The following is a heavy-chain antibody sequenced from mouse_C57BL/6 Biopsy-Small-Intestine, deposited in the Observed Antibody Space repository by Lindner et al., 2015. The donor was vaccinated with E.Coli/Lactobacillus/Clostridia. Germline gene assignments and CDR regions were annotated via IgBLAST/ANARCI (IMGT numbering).Heavy chain of an antibody. V-gene: IGHV1-34*01. Sequence: VQLQESGPELVKPGASVKMSCKASGYTFTDYHMHWVKQSHGKSLEWIGYIYPNNGGNGNNQKFKGKATLTVDKSSNTAYMELRSLTSEDSAVYYCGAQRENGLSLGFDYWGQGTTLTVSS. D-gene: IGHD3-1*01. CDR1: GYTFTDYH. J-gene: IGHJ2*01. CDR3: GAQRENGLSLGFDY. CDR2: IYPNNGGN.